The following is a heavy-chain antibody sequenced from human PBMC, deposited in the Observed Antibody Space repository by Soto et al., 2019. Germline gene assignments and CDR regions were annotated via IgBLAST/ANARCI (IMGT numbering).Heavy chain of an antibody. CDR3: AREVYDYVWGSYHTHDAFDI. V-gene: IGHV1-69*01. D-gene: IGHD3-16*01. CDR2: IIPIFGTA. CDR1: GGTFSSYA. J-gene: IGHJ3*02. Sequence: QVQLVQSGAEVKKPGSSVKVSCKASGGTFSSYAISWVRQAPGQGLEWMGGIIPIFGTANYAQKFQGRVTITEDESTSKAYMELSSLRSEDTAVYYCAREVYDYVWGSYHTHDAFDIWGQGTMVTVSS.